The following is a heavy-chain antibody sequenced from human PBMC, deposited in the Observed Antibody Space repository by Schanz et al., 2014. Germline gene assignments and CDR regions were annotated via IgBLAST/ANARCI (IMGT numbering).Heavy chain of an antibody. Sequence: QVQLVQSWAEVKGPGASVKVSCKASGYTFTSFAMNWVRQAPGQRLEWMGWINAGTGNTEYSQKFQGRVTITRDTLASAAYMEVSSLRSEDTAVYYCARSGSSNWYFFDYWGQGTLVTVSS. J-gene: IGHJ4*02. CDR1: GYTFTSFA. CDR3: ARSGSSNWYFFDY. D-gene: IGHD6-13*01. V-gene: IGHV1-3*01. CDR2: INAGTGNT.